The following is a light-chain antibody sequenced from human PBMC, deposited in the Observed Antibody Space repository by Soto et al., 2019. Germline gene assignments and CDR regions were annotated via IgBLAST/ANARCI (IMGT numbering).Light chain of an antibody. J-gene: IGKJ1*01. V-gene: IGKV1-5*01. CDR3: QQYNSNSPWT. Sequence: DIQMTQSHSTLSASVGDRVTITCRASQSISSWLAWYQQKPGKAPKLLIYDASSLESGVPSRFSGSGSGTEFPLTFSSMQPDDFASYYCQQYNSNSPWTFGQGTKVDIK. CDR2: DAS. CDR1: QSISSW.